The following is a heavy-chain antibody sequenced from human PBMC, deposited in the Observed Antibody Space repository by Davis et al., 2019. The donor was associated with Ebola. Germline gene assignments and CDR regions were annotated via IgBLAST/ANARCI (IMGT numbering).Heavy chain of an antibody. CDR3: ARGRGTYCGNDCYSDS. CDR2: IKYVGNEK. V-gene: IGHV3-7*03. CDR1: GFTFSNYW. J-gene: IGHJ4*02. Sequence: GESLKISCAASGFTFSNYWMSWVRQPPGKGLEWVANIKYVGNEKYYVDSVKGRFTISRDNAKNSLYLQMNSLRDEDTAVYYCARGRGTYCGNDCYSDSWGQGTRVTVSS. D-gene: IGHD2-21*02.